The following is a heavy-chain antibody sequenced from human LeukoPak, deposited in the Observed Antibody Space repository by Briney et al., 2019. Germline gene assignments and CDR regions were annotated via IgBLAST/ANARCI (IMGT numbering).Heavy chain of an antibody. Sequence: SETLSLTCAVSGYSISSGYYWGWIRQPPGKGLEWIGSIYHSGSTYYNPSLKSRVTISVDTSKNQFSLKLSSVTAADTAVYYCAREFRYYYGLGSYPANWFDPWGQGTLVTVSS. CDR1: GYSISSGYY. V-gene: IGHV4-38-2*02. J-gene: IGHJ5*02. CDR2: IYHSGST. CDR3: AREFRYYYGLGSYPANWFDP. D-gene: IGHD3-10*01.